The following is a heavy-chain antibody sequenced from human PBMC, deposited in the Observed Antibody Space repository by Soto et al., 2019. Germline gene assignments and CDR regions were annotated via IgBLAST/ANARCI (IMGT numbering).Heavy chain of an antibody. V-gene: IGHV3-48*01. CDR3: ASGPASNYYYYIDV. CDR1: GFTFSSYS. J-gene: IGHJ6*03. D-gene: IGHD4-4*01. Sequence: EVQLVESGGGLVQPGGSLRLSCAASGFTFSSYSMTWVRQAPGKGLEWVSYISSSSSTIYYADSVKGRFTISRDNAKNSLKMQMQRLRAKDTAVYYCASGPASNYYYYIDVWGQGTTVTVSS. CDR2: ISSSSSTI.